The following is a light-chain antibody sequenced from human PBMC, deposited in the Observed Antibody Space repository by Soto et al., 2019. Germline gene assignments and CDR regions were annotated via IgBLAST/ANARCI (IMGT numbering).Light chain of an antibody. Sequence: EIVLTQSPATLSFSPGERSTLSCRASQSVSSYLAWYQQKPGQAPRLLIYDTSNRATGIPARFSGSGSGTDFTLTISSLEPEDFAVYYCQRRSDWPYTFGQGTKVDIK. CDR3: QRRSDWPYT. CDR1: QSVSSY. CDR2: DTS. V-gene: IGKV3-11*01. J-gene: IGKJ2*01.